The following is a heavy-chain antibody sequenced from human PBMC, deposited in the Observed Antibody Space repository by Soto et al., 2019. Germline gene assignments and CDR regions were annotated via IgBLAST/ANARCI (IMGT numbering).Heavy chain of an antibody. CDR1: GYTFTIYY. Sequence: ASVKVSCKASGYTFTIYYMHCVLQSPLQWLEWMGIINPSGGSTSYAQKFQGRVTMTRDTSTSTVYMELSSLRSEDTAVYYCARDLYDSAGVYYYGMDVWDQGTTVTVSS. CDR2: INPSGGST. J-gene: IGHJ6*02. D-gene: IGHD3-22*01. CDR3: ARDLYDSAGVYYYGMDV. V-gene: IGHV1-46*01.